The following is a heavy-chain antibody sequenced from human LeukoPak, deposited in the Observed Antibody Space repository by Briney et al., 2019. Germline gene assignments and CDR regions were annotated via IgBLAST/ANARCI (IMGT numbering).Heavy chain of an antibody. CDR2: IKKDVREK. Sequence: GGSLRLSCAMSGFTFSSAWISSVRQAPGKGLEWVAHIKKDVREKYYVASGNDRFTNYRDNAKNSVYMQMNSLRGKDTAVYCCARVMSASVWRSYRSYYDNYYMDIWGKGTTVTVSS. CDR1: GFTFSSAW. D-gene: IGHD3-10*01. CDR3: ARVMSASVWRSYRSYYDNYYMDI. J-gene: IGHJ6*03. V-gene: IGHV3-7*01.